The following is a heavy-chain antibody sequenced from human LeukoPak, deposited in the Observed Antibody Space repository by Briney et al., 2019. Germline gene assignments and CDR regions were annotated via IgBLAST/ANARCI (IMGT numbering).Heavy chain of an antibody. J-gene: IGHJ4*02. CDR2: IYSGGST. CDR1: GFTVSSNY. V-gene: IGHV3-53*01. Sequence: PGGSLRFSCAASGFTVSSNYMSWVRQAPGKGLEWVSVIYSGGSTYYVDSVKGRFTISRDNSRNTLYLQMNSLRAEDTAIYYCAKERESYFEFDLWGQGTLVTVSS. CDR3: AKERESYFEFDL. D-gene: IGHD1-26*01.